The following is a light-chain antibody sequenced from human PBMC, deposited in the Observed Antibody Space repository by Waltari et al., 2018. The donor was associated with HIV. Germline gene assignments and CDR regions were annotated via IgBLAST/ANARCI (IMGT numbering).Light chain of an antibody. Sequence: QSALTQPRSVSGSPGQSVTISCTGTSRDVVGCNYVSWYQQHPGKAPKLMIYDVSKRPSGVPDRFSGSKSGNTASLTISGLQAEDEADYYCCSYAGSYTYVFGTGTKVTVL. CDR1: SRDVVGCNY. J-gene: IGLJ1*01. CDR3: CSYAGSYTYV. CDR2: DVS. V-gene: IGLV2-11*01.